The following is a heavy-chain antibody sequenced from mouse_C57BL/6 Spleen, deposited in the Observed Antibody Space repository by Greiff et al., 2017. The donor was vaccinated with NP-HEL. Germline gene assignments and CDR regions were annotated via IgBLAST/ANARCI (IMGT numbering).Heavy chain of an antibody. CDR2: IYPGDGDT. CDR3: ARSGTTVVARVPYYFDY. J-gene: IGHJ2*01. D-gene: IGHD1-1*01. CDR1: GYAFSSSW. Sequence: VQLQQSGPELVKPGASVKISCKAPGYAFSSSWMNWVKQRPGKGLEWIGRIYPGDGDTNYNGKFKGKATLTADKSSSTAYMQLSSLTSEDSAVYFCARSGTTVVARVPYYFDYWGQGTTLTVSS. V-gene: IGHV1-82*01.